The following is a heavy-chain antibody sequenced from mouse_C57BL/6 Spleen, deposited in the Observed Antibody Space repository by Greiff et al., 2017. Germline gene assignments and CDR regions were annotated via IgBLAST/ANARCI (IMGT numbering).Heavy chain of an antibody. CDR2: IYPGSGNT. V-gene: IGHV1-76*01. Sequence: GQGLEWIARIYPGSGNTYYNEKFKGKATLTAEKSSSTAYMQLSSLTSEDSAVYFCAKEDNYYGSSHWYFDVWGTGTTVTVSS. D-gene: IGHD1-1*01. CDR3: AKEDNYYGSSHWYFDV. J-gene: IGHJ1*03.